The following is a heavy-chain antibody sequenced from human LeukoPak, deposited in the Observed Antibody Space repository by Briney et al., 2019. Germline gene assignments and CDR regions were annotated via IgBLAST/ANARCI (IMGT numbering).Heavy chain of an antibody. J-gene: IGHJ6*02. Sequence: ASVKVSCEASGYTXRDYYIYGVRQAPGQGLEWLGWLNPHSGGTNYAQKFQGRVTLTNDTSISTAYMELSPLTSDDTAIYYCARGLRIINGLDVWGQGTTVIVSS. CDR2: LNPHSGGT. CDR1: GYTXRDYY. CDR3: ARGLRIINGLDV. V-gene: IGHV1-2*02. D-gene: IGHD2-15*01.